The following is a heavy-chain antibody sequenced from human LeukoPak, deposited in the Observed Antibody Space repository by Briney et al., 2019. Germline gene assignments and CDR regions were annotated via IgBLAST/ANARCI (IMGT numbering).Heavy chain of an antibody. V-gene: IGHV1-46*01. CDR3: ARSIVGAKGPFDY. J-gene: IGHJ4*02. Sequence: ASXXVSCKASGYTFTSYYMHWVRQAPGQGRERISIIPPIGATTSYPQTFQRRVTITRHTSTTTVYMELSSLRSEDTAVYYCARSIVGAKGPFDYWGQGTLVTVSS. CDR1: GYTFTSYY. CDR2: IPPIGATT. D-gene: IGHD1-26*01.